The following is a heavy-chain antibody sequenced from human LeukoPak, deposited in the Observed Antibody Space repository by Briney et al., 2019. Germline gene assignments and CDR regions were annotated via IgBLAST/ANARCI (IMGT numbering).Heavy chain of an antibody. CDR1: GGSISSYY. CDR3: ARYVWGSYPTFEDY. J-gene: IGHJ4*02. Sequence: SETLSLTCTVSGGSISSYYWSWIRQPPGKGLEWIGYIYYSGSTNYNPSLKSRVTISVDTSKNQFSLKLISVTAADTAVYYCARYVWGSYPTFEDYWGQGTLVTVSS. V-gene: IGHV4-59*01. D-gene: IGHD3-16*02. CDR2: IYYSGST.